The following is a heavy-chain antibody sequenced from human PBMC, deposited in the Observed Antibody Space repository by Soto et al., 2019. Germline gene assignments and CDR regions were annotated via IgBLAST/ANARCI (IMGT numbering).Heavy chain of an antibody. CDR1: GGTFSSYA. Sequence: SVKCSCKASGGTFSSYAISWVRQAPGQGLDCMGGIIPIFGTANYAQKFQGRVTITADKSTSTAYMELSSLRSEDTAGYYCAPGIAVAGRRPLYFDYWGEGILVT. CDR2: IIPIFGTA. D-gene: IGHD6-19*01. J-gene: IGHJ4*02. CDR3: APGIAVAGRRPLYFDY. V-gene: IGHV1-69*06.